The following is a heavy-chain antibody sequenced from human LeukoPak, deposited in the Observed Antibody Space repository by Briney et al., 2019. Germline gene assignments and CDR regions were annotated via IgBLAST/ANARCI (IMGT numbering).Heavy chain of an antibody. CDR1: GFTFSSYA. Sequence: GGSLRLSCAASGFTFSSYAMSWVRQAPGKGLEWVSAISGSGDSTYYGDSVKGRFTISRDNSKNTLYLQMNSLRAEDTAVYYCAKTRPLDSSSWSHGDYWGQGTLVTVSA. J-gene: IGHJ4*02. V-gene: IGHV3-23*01. CDR2: ISGSGDST. CDR3: AKTRPLDSSSWSHGDY. D-gene: IGHD6-13*01.